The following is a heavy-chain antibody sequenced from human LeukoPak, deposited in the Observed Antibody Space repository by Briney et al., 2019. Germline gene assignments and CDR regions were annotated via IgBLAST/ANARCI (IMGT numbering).Heavy chain of an antibody. V-gene: IGHV3-48*03. CDR3: ARGERWLLPPTDY. Sequence: GGSLRLSCAASGFSFSSYEMNWVRQAPGKGLEWVSYISSSGSTKYYADSVKGRFTIFRDNARNSLYLQMNSLRADDTAVYYCARGERWLLPPTDYWGQGTLVTVSS. D-gene: IGHD5-24*01. J-gene: IGHJ4*02. CDR2: ISSSGSTK. CDR1: GFSFSSYE.